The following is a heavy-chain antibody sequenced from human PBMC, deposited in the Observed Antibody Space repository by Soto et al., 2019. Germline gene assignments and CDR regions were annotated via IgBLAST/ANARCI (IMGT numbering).Heavy chain of an antibody. Sequence: ASVKVSCKASGYTFTSYDINWVRQAAGQGLEWMGWMNPDSGSTGYVQKFQGRVTMTRDTSMSTAYLELSSLTSEDTAVYYCTRSRGGTGDDFDYWGQGTTVTVYS. CDR1: GYTFTSYD. CDR3: TRSRGGTGDDFDY. CDR2: MNPDSGST. J-gene: IGHJ4*02. V-gene: IGHV1-8*01. D-gene: IGHD7-27*01.